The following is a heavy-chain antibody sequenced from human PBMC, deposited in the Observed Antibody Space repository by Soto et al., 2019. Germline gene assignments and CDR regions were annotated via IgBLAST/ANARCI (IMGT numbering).Heavy chain of an antibody. V-gene: IGHV3-48*02. CDR1: GFTFSSYS. Sequence: GGSLRLSCAASGFTFSSYSMNWVRQAPGKGLEWVSYISSSSSTIYYADSVKGRFTISRDNAKNSLFLQMNSLREEDTAVYYCARVAWRGSYSSWGQGTLVTVSS. D-gene: IGHD1-26*01. CDR3: ARVAWRGSYSS. J-gene: IGHJ1*01. CDR2: ISSSSSTI.